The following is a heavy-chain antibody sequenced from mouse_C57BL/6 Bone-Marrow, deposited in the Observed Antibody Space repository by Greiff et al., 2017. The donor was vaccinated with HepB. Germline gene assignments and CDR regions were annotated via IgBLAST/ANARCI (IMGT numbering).Heavy chain of an antibody. CDR3: ARNIGDGYPAWFAY. Sequence: VQRVESGPGLVQPSQSLSITCTVSGFSLTSYGVHWVRQSPGKGLEWLGVIWSGGSTDYNAAFISRLSISKDNSKSQVFFKMNSLQAADTAIYYCARNIGDGYPAWFAYWGQGTLVTVSA. D-gene: IGHD2-3*01. CDR2: IWSGGST. CDR1: GFSLTSYG. J-gene: IGHJ3*01. V-gene: IGHV2-2*01.